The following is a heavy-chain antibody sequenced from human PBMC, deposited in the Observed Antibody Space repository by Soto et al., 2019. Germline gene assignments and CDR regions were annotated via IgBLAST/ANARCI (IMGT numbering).Heavy chain of an antibody. CDR3: AKDSGYALDY. J-gene: IGHJ4*02. D-gene: IGHD5-12*01. CDR2: ISWNSGSI. V-gene: IGHV3-9*01. CDR1: GFTFDDYA. Sequence: EEQLVESGGGLVQPGRSLRLSCAASGFTFDDYAMHWVRQAPGKGLEWVSGISWNSGSIGYADSVKGRFTISRDNAKNSLYLQMNSLRAEDTALYYCAKDSGYALDYWGQGTLVTVSS.